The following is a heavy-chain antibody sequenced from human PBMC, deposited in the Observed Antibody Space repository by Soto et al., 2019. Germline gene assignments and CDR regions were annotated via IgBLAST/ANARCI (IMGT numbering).Heavy chain of an antibody. V-gene: IGHV2-5*02. Sequence: QITLKESGPTLVKPTQTLTLTCTFSGFSLSTSGVGVGWIRQPPGKALEWLALIYWDDDKRYSPSLKSRLTITKDTSKNQVVLTMTNMDPVDTATYYCAAKLELGMGRYFDYWGQGTLVTVSS. CDR2: IYWDDDK. J-gene: IGHJ4*02. D-gene: IGHD7-27*01. CDR1: GFSLSTSGVG. CDR3: AAKLELGMGRYFDY.